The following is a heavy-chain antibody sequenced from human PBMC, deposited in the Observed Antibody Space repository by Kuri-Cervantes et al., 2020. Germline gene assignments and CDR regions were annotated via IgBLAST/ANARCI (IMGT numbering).Heavy chain of an antibody. CDR2: IRSSSSTI. V-gene: IGHV3-48*01. D-gene: IGHD2-2*01. Sequence: GGSLRLSCAASGFTFSNYNMNWVRQAPGKGLEWVSYIRSSSSTIYYVDSVEGRFTISRDNAKNSLYLQMNSLRAEDTAVYYCARVPLGYCSSTSCPRAFDIWGQGTMVTVSS. CDR1: GFTFSNYN. CDR3: ARVPLGYCSSTSCPRAFDI. J-gene: IGHJ3*02.